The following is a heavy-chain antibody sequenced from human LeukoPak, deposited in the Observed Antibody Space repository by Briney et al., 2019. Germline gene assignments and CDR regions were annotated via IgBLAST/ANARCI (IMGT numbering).Heavy chain of an antibody. D-gene: IGHD2-15*01. CDR3: AGRGCSGGSCYFDY. V-gene: IGHV4-34*01. J-gene: IGHJ4*02. CDR1: GGSFSGYY. CDR2: INHSGST. Sequence: PSETLSLTCAVYGGSFSGYYWSWIRQPPGKGLEWIGEINHSGSTNYNPSLKSRVTISVDTSKNQFSLKLSSVTAADTAVYYCAGRGCSGGSCYFDYWGQGTLVTVSS.